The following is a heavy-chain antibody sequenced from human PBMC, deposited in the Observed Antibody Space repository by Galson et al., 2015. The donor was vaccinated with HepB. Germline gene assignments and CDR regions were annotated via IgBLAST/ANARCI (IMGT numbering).Heavy chain of an antibody. CDR2: IIPIFGTA. Sequence: CKASGGTFSSYAISWVRQAPGQGLEWMGGIIPIFGTANYAQKFQGRVTITADKSTSTAYMELSSLRSEDTAVYYCAREYGDFELNWFDPWGQGTLVTVSS. J-gene: IGHJ5*02. D-gene: IGHD4-17*01. CDR3: AREYGDFELNWFDP. CDR1: GGTFSSYA. V-gene: IGHV1-69*06.